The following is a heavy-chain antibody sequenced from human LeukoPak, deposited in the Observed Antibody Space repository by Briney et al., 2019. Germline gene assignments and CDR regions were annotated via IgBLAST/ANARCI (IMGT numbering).Heavy chain of an antibody. CDR3: AKDFSSSWTSRLEY. D-gene: IGHD6-13*01. Sequence: PAESLRLSCVVSGFSFSSYCMHWVRQPPGKGLEWEAVISYDGTNKFYAHSVKGRFTISRDNSKNTLFVQMSSLRAEDTAQYYCAKDFSSSWTSRLEYWGQGALVTVSS. J-gene: IGHJ4*02. V-gene: IGHV3-30-3*01. CDR1: GFSFSSYC. CDR2: ISYDGTNK.